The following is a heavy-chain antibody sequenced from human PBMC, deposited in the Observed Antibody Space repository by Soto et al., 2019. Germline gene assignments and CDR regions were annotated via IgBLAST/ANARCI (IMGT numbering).Heavy chain of an antibody. CDR2: IYHSGST. CDR3: ASSGGGEDY. J-gene: IGHJ4*02. V-gene: IGHV4-4*02. CDR1: GGSISSSHW. D-gene: IGHD3-16*01. Sequence: QVQLQESGPGLVKPSGTLSLSCAVSGGSISSSHWWTWVRQPPGKGLEWIGEIYHSGSTNYNPSLRSRVTIPLDTSRNQFSLNLGSVTAADTAGYYGASSGGGEDYWGQGILVTVSS.